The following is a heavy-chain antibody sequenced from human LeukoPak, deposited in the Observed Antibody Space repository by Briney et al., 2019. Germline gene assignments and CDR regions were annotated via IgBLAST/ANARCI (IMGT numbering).Heavy chain of an antibody. V-gene: IGHV4-59*08. J-gene: IGHJ5*02. D-gene: IGHD6-13*01. CDR3: ARHNSSTWANWFDP. CDR2: IYYSGST. CDR1: GGSISSYY. Sequence: SETLSLTCTVSGGSISSYYWSWIRQPPGKGLEWIGYIYYSGSTYYNPSLKSRVTISVDTSKNQFSQKLSSVTAADTAVYYCARHNSSTWANWFDPWGQGTPVTVSS.